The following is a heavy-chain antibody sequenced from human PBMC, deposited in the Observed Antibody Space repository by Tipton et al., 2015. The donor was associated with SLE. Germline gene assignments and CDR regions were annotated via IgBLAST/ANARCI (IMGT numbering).Heavy chain of an antibody. CDR3: AKDLGYYYDRIGWFDP. V-gene: IGHV3-23*01. J-gene: IGHJ5*02. D-gene: IGHD3-22*01. CDR1: GFTFKTYA. Sequence: SLRLSCAASGFTFKTYAMTWVRQAPGKGLEWVSGISDSGVKTYYGDSVKGRFTISRDNSKNTLYLQMNSLRAEDTAVYYCAKDLGYYYDRIGWFDPWGQGTLVTVSS. CDR2: ISDSGVKT.